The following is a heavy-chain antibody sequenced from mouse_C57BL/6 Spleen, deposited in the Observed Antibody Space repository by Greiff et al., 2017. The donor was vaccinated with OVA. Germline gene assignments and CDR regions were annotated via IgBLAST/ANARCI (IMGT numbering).Heavy chain of an antibody. CDR3: ARFSYDGYLDY. Sequence: VQLQQSGAELVKPGASVKLSCKASGYTFTSYWMQWVKQRPGQGLEWIGEIDPSDSYTNYNQKFKGKATLTVDTSSSTAYMQLSSLTSEDSAVYYCARFSYDGYLDYWGQGTTLTVSS. CDR1: GYTFTSYW. J-gene: IGHJ2*01. CDR2: IDPSDSYT. V-gene: IGHV1-50*01. D-gene: IGHD2-3*01.